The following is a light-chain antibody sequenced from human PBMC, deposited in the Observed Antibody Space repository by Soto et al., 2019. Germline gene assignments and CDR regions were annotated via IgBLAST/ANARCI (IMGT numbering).Light chain of an antibody. V-gene: IGKV3-11*01. J-gene: IGKJ4*01. CDR3: QQRSNWPPT. Sequence: EIVLTQSPATLSLSPGERATLSCRASQSVSSYLAWYQQKPGQAPRLLIYDASNRATGIPARFSGSGSGTXXXXXISSLEPEDFAVYYCQQRSNWPPTFGGGTKVEIK. CDR2: DAS. CDR1: QSVSSY.